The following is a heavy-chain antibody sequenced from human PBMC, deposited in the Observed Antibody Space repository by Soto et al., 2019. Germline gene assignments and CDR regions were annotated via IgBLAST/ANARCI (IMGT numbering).Heavy chain of an antibody. D-gene: IGHD6-13*01. CDR2: INSDGSST. CDR1: GFTFSSYW. J-gene: IGHJ6*02. V-gene: IGHV3-74*01. Sequence: GSLRLSCAASGFTFSSYWMHWVRQAPGKGLVWVSRINSDGSSTSYADSVKGRFTISRDNAKNTLYLQMNSLRAEDTAVYYCATGSSSWYYYGMDVWGQGTTVTVSS. CDR3: ATGSSSWYYYGMDV.